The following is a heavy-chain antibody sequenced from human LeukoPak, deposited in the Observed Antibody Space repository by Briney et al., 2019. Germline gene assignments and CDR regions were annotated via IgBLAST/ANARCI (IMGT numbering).Heavy chain of an antibody. J-gene: IGHJ4*02. CDR2: ISSSSSYT. D-gene: IGHD6-13*01. CDR3: ARVGSIAAAGTPDY. Sequence: PGGSLRLSCAASGFTFSDYYMSWIRQAPGKGLQWVSYISSSSSYTNYADSVKGRFTISRDNAKNSLYLQMDSLRAEDTAVYYCARVGSIAAAGTPDYWGQGTLVTVSS. V-gene: IGHV3-11*06. CDR1: GFTFSDYY.